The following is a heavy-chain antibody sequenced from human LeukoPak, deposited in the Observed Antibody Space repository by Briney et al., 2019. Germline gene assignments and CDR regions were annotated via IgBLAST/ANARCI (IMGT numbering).Heavy chain of an antibody. CDR3: ARDMVRGPLNWFDP. J-gene: IGHJ5*02. CDR1: GYTFTGSY. Sequence: GASVKVSCKASGYTFTGSYINWVRQAPGQGLEWMGRINPNSGDTNVAQKFQGRVTLTRDTSISTAYMELSRLRSDDTAVYYCARDMVRGPLNWFDPWGQGTLVTVSS. V-gene: IGHV1-2*06. D-gene: IGHD3-10*01. CDR2: INPNSGDT.